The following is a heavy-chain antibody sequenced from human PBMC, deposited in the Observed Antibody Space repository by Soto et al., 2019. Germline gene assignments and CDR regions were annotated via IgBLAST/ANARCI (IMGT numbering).Heavy chain of an antibody. CDR1: GFTFSSYA. Sequence: GGSLRLSCAASGFTFSSYAIHWVRQAPGKGLEWVAVISYDGSNKYYADSVKGRFTISRDNSKNTLYLQMNSLRAEDTAVYYCARDRHYYESHGYASPSAFDIWGQGTVVTVSS. CDR3: ARDRHYYESHGYASPSAFDI. J-gene: IGHJ3*02. V-gene: IGHV3-30-3*01. D-gene: IGHD3-22*01. CDR2: ISYDGSNK.